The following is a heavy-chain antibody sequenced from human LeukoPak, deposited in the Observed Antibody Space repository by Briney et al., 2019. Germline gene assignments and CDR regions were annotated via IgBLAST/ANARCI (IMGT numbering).Heavy chain of an antibody. CDR1: GGSISSYY. D-gene: IGHD3-10*01. J-gene: IGHJ4*02. V-gene: IGHV4-59*01. CDR3: ARGLPSLYYYGSGSYYNRPVDFDY. Sequence: PSETLSLTCTVSGGSISSYYWSWIRQPPGKGLEWIGYIYSSGSTNYNPSLKSRVTISVDTSKNQFSLKLSSVTAADTAVYYCARGLPSLYYYGSGSYYNRPVDFDYWGQGTLVTVSS. CDR2: IYSSGST.